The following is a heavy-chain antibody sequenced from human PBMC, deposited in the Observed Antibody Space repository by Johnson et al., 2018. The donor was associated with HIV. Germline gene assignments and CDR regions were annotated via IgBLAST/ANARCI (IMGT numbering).Heavy chain of an antibody. D-gene: IGHD1-26*01. CDR3: TTDVPGGPYYNAFDI. CDR1: GFTFGDYA. CDR2: IKSKTAGGTT. J-gene: IGHJ3*02. V-gene: IGHV3-15*01. Sequence: EMQLVESGGGLVQPGRSLRLSCTASGFTFGDYAMSWVRQAPGKGLEWVGRIKSKTAGGTTDYAAPVKGRFTISRDDSKNTLYLQMNSLKTEDMAVYYCTTDVPGGPYYNAFDIWGQGTMVTVSS.